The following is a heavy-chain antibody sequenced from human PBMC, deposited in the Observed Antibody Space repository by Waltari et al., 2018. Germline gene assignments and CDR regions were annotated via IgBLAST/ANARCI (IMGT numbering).Heavy chain of an antibody. D-gene: IGHD6-19*01. CDR1: GYTFTSSA. V-gene: IGHV7-4-1*02. CDR3: ARIIFSSGWIHDAFDI. J-gene: IGHJ3*02. CDR2: INTNTGNP. Sequence: QVQLVQSGSELQKPGASVKVSCKAAGYTFTSSAMHVVRTAAGQGLEWMGWINTNTGNPTYAQGFTGRFVFSLDTSVSTAYLQISSLKAEDTAVYYCARIIFSSGWIHDAFDIWGQGTMVTVSS.